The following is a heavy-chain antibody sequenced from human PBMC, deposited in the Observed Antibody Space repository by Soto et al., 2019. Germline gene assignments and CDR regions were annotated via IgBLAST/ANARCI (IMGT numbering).Heavy chain of an antibody. CDR3: ASGGVGAAGGMDV. D-gene: IGHD1-26*01. CDR1: GYTFTIYT. Sequence: QVQLVQSGAEVKKPGSSVKVSCKSSGYTFTIYTVTWVRQAPGQGLEWMGRIIPIFTQTNYAQKFQDRVTITASKSTSTDYMELSGVRYEDTAVYYCASGGVGAAGGMDVWGQGTTVTVSS. V-gene: IGHV1-69*02. CDR2: IIPIFTQT. J-gene: IGHJ6*02.